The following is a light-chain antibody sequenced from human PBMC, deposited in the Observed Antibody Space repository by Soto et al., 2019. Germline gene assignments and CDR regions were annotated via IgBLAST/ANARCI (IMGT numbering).Light chain of an antibody. J-gene: IGKJ1*01. V-gene: IGKV3-20*01. CDR3: QQDGGSQTWT. CDR2: GAS. CDR1: QSVSSSS. Sequence: EIVLTQSPGTLSLSPGERATLSCRASQSVSSSSLAWYQQKPGQAPRLLIHGASSRATGIPDRFSGSGSGTDFTLTISRLEPEDFAVYYCQQDGGSQTWTFGQGTKVEIK.